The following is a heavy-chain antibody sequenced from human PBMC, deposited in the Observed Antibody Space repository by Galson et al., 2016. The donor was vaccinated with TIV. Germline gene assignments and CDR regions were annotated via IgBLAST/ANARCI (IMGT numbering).Heavy chain of an antibody. V-gene: IGHV3-7*01. CDR2: MKTGDIEE. Sequence: SLRLSCAASGFTFSSYSMSWVRQAPGRGLEWEASMKTGDIEEYNVNAVKGRFTVSRDSAKNSVDLQMNSLRVDDTAVYYCARWRGRQSEFESWGQGTLVTVSS. CDR1: GFTFSSYS. CDR3: ARWRGRQSEFES. D-gene: IGHD3-3*01. J-gene: IGHJ4*02.